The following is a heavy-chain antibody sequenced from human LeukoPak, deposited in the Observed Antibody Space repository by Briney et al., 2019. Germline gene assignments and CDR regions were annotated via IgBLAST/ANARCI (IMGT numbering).Heavy chain of an antibody. J-gene: IGHJ4*02. D-gene: IGHD3-22*01. CDR3: ARDLRRYDSSGYYYY. V-gene: IGHV1-18*01. CDR1: GYTFTSYG. CDR2: ISAYSGNT. Sequence: ASVKVSCKASGYTFTSYGISWVRQAPGPGLEWMGWISAYSGNTNYAQKLQGRVTMTTDTSTSTAYMELRSLRSDDTAVYYCARDLRRYDSSGYYYYWGQGTLVTVSS.